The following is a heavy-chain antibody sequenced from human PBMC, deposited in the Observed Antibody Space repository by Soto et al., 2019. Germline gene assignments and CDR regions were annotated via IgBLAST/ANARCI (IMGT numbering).Heavy chain of an antibody. Sequence: GASVKVSCKASGYTFTSYYMHWVRQAPGQGLEWMGIINPSGGSTSYAQKFQGRVTMTRDKSTSTVYMELSSLRSEDTAVYYCARGPFLSGGSKDYYYGMDVWGQGTTVTVSS. J-gene: IGHJ6*02. CDR1: GYTFTSYY. CDR3: ARGPFLSGGSKDYYYGMDV. V-gene: IGHV1-46*01. CDR2: INPSGGST. D-gene: IGHD3-10*01.